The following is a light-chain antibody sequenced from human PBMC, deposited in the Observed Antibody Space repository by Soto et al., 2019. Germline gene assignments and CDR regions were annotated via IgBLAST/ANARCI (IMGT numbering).Light chain of an antibody. Sequence: QPVLTQPASVSGSPGQSITISCSGTSTDVGNYDLVSWYQQYPGKAPKLMIYEGSKRPSGVSNRFSGSKSGNTASLTISGLQAEDEADYYCCSYAGSRTYVFGGGTKLTVL. CDR3: CSYAGSRTYV. CDR1: STDVGNYDL. CDR2: EGS. V-gene: IGLV2-23*01. J-gene: IGLJ1*01.